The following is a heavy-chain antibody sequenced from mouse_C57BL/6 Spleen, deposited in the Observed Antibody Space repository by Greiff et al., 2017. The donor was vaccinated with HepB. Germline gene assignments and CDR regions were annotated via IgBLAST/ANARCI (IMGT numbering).Heavy chain of an antibody. CDR2: ISSGSSTI. CDR1: GFTFSDYG. Sequence: VQGVESGGGLVKPGGSLKLSCAASGFTFSDYGMHWVRQAPEKGLEWVAYISSGSSTIYYADTVKGRFTISRDNAKNTLFLQMTSLRSEDTAMYYCAKNYYGSSAYFDYWGQGTTLTVSS. V-gene: IGHV5-17*01. CDR3: AKNYYGSSAYFDY. D-gene: IGHD1-1*01. J-gene: IGHJ2*01.